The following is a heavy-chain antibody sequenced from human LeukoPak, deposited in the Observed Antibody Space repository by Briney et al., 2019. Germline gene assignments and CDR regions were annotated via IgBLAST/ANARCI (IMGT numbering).Heavy chain of an antibody. D-gene: IGHD3-3*01. V-gene: IGHV1-69*13. CDR2: IIPIFGTA. Sequence: VASVKVSCKASGGTFSSYAISWARQAPGQGLEWTGGIIPIFGTANYAQKFQGRVTITADESTSTAYMELSSLRSEDTAVYYCARDRAPVLRFLEWPYNWFDPWGQGTLVTVSS. J-gene: IGHJ5*02. CDR1: GGTFSSYA. CDR3: ARDRAPVLRFLEWPYNWFDP.